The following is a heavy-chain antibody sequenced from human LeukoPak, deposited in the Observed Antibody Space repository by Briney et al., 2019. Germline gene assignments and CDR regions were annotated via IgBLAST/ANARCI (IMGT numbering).Heavy chain of an antibody. CDR3: ARGLRLPSRSTPAVPHV. D-gene: IGHD2/OR15-2a*01. V-gene: IGHV4-34*01. CDR1: GRSFSDYY. Sequence: SESLSLTCAVYGRSFSDYYWNWIRQPPGKGLEWIGEINHSGTTNYNPSLKSRVTISVDTSKNQFSLRLSSVTAADTAVYYCARGLRLPSRSTPAVPHVWGKGTTLTVSA. J-gene: IGHJ6*04. CDR2: INHSGTT.